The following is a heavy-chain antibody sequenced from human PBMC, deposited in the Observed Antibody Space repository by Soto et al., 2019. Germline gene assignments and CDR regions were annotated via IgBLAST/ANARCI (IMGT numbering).Heavy chain of an antibody. CDR1: GFMFSTTD. CDR3: VKNSGWFNS. Sequence: GGCLRLSCAASGFMFSTTDMSWVRQAPGKGLEWVTTIEGSGTITYYADSVRGRFTISRDNSKNTVYLQMDSLTADDTAVYYCVKNSGWFNSWGQGTQVTVSS. CDR2: IEGSGTIT. V-gene: IGHV3-23*01. D-gene: IGHD3-10*01. J-gene: IGHJ5*01.